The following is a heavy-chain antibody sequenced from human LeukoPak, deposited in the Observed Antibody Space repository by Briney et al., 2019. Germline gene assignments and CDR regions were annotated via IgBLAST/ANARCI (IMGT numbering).Heavy chain of an antibody. J-gene: IGHJ6*03. CDR2: INPNSGET. CDR1: GYPFTGYY. CDR3: ARDLRFLAPDTYMDV. D-gene: IGHD3-3*01. Sequence: ASVKVSCKASGYPFTGYYIHWLRQAPGQGLEWMGWINPNSGETRYAQKFQGRVTLTSDTSVRTVYMELSGLKSDDTAVYYCARDLRFLAPDTYMDVWGKGSTVPVSS. V-gene: IGHV1-2*02.